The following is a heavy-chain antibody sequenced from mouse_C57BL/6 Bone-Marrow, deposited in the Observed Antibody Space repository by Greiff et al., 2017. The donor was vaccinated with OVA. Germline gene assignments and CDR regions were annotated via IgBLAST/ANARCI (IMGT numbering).Heavy chain of an antibody. D-gene: IGHD2-4*01. Sequence: QVQLQQSGAELARPGASVKMSCKASGYTFTSYTMHWVNQRPGQGLEWIGYINPSSGYTKYNQKFKDKATLTADKSSSTAYMQLSSLTSEDSAVYYCARGGGIYYDYDGFAYWGQGTLVTVSA. CDR2: INPSSGYT. CDR1: GYTFTSYT. J-gene: IGHJ3*01. CDR3: ARGGGIYYDYDGFAY. V-gene: IGHV1-4*01.